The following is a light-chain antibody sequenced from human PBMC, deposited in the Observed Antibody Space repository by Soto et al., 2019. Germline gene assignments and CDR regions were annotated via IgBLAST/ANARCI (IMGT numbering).Light chain of an antibody. V-gene: IGKV3-11*01. CDR1: QSVSSY. CDR3: QQHSNWPRT. J-gene: IGKJ3*01. CDR2: DAS. Sequence: EIVLTQSPATLSLSPGERATLSCRASQSVSSYLAWYHQKPGQAPRLLINDASNRATGIPARFSGSGSGTDFTLTISSLETEDFAVYYCQQHSNWPRTFGPGTKVDIK.